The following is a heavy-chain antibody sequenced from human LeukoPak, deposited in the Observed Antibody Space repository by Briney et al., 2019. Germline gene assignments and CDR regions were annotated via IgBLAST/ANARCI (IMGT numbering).Heavy chain of an antibody. J-gene: IGHJ3*02. Sequence: ASVKVSCKASGYTFTSYYMHWVRQAPGQGLEWMGIINPSGGSTSYAQKFQGRVTMTRDTSISTAYMELSRLRSDDTAVYYCARHYYDSSGGIWGQGTMVTVSS. V-gene: IGHV1-46*01. CDR3: ARHYYDSSGGI. D-gene: IGHD3-22*01. CDR2: INPSGGST. CDR1: GYTFTSYY.